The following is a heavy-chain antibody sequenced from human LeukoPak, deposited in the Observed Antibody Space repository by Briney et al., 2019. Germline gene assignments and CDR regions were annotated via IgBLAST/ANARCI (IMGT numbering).Heavy chain of an antibody. J-gene: IGHJ6*02. Sequence: AATVKVSCKASGYTFTSYYMHWVRQAPGQGLEWMGWMNPNSGNTGYAQKFQGRVTMTRNTSISTAYMELSSLRSEDTAVYYCARVDCSSTSCYTYYYYYGMDVWGQGTTVTVSS. CDR2: MNPNSGNT. CDR1: GYTFTSYY. D-gene: IGHD2-2*02. V-gene: IGHV1-8*02. CDR3: ARVDCSSTSCYTYYYYYGMDV.